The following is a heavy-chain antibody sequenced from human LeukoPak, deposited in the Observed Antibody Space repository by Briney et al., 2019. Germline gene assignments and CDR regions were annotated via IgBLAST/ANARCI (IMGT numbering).Heavy chain of an antibody. CDR1: GYTFTSYD. CDR3: AADAEAVGEDAFDI. CDR2: MNPNSGNT. D-gene: IGHD1-26*01. Sequence: ASVKVSCKASGYTFTSYDINWVRQATGQGLEWMGWMNPNSGNTGYAQKFQGRVTMTRNTSISTAYMELSSLRSEDTAVYYCAADAEAVGEDAFDIWGQGTMVTVSS. V-gene: IGHV1-8*01. J-gene: IGHJ3*02.